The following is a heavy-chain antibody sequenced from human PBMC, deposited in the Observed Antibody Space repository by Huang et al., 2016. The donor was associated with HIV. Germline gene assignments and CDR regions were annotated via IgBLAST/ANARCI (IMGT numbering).Heavy chain of an antibody. V-gene: IGHV3-30*02. J-gene: IGHJ3*02. CDR2: IRYDGSNK. Sequence: QVQLVESGGGVVQPGGSLRLSCAASGFTFSSYGMHWVRQAPGKGLEWVAFIRYDGSNKYYADSVKGRFTISRDNSKNTLYLQMNSLRAEETAVYYCAKVSYYDFWSGYPHDAFDIWGQGTMVTVSS. CDR3: AKVSYYDFWSGYPHDAFDI. CDR1: GFTFSSYG. D-gene: IGHD3-3*01.